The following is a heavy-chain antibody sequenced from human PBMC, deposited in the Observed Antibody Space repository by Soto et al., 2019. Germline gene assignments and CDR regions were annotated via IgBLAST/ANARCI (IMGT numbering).Heavy chain of an antibody. Sequence: VGSRRRSCAASGCTLSSYAMCLVRQAPGKGLEWVSAISGSGGITYYADSVKGRFTISRDNSKNTLSLQMNSLRAEDTAVYYCAKGSGGSPGYSGLYYWGQGT. CDR3: AKGSGGSPGYSGLYY. V-gene: IGHV3-23*01. CDR2: ISGSGGIT. J-gene: IGHJ4*02. D-gene: IGHD6-19*01. CDR1: GCTLSSYA.